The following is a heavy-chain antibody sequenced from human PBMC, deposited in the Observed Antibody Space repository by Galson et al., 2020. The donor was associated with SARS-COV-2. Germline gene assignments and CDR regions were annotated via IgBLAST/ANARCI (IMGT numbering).Heavy chain of an antibody. Sequence: KMSGPTLLKPTETLTLTCTFSGFSLRTTGVAVGWVRQPPAKAPECLALIYWDDDKRYSPSLKSRLIITKDTSKNPVVLTMTNMDPVDTATYYCVHSGVPGGGRGSSNWFDPGGQGTLVTVSS. CDR1: GFSLRTTGVA. CDR3: VHSGVPGGGRGSSNWFDP. J-gene: IGHJ5*02. V-gene: IGHV2-5*02. D-gene: IGHD3-10*01. CDR2: IYWDDDK.